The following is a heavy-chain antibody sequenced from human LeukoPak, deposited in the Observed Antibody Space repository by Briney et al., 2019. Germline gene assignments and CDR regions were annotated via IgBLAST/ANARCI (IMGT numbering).Heavy chain of an antibody. CDR3: ARGSSGSDIIGFDL. J-gene: IGHJ5*02. D-gene: IGHD6-19*01. CDR1: GFTFSSYS. V-gene: IGHV3-21*01. Sequence: GGSLRLSCAASGFTFSSYSLNWVRQAPGKGLEWVSSISSSSSYIYYADSVKGRFTISRDNTKNSLYLQMNSLRAEDTAVYYFARGSSGSDIIGFDLWGQGTLVTVSS. CDR2: ISSSSSYI.